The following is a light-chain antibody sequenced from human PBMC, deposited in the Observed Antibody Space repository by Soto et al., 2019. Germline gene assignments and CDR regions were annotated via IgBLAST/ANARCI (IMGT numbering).Light chain of an antibody. CDR3: QQYDNLPPT. CDR1: QDISNY. CDR2: GAS. Sequence: DIQMTQSPSSLSASVGDRVTITCQASQDISNYLNWYQQKPGKAPKLLIYGASNLETGVPSRFSGSGSGTDFTFTISSLQPEDIATYSCQQYDNLPPTFGGGTKVEIK. V-gene: IGKV1-33*01. J-gene: IGKJ4*01.